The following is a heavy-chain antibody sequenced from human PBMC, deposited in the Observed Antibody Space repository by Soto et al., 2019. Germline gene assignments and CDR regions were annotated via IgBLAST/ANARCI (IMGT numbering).Heavy chain of an antibody. D-gene: IGHD4-17*01. V-gene: IGHV3-30*18. CDR3: AKDFSLTTMVTHLTDY. Sequence: QVQLVESGGGVVQPGRSLRLSCAASGFTFSSYGMHWVRQAPGKGLEWLAVISYDGSNKYYADSVNGRFTISRDNSKNTLYLQMNSLRAEDTAVYYCAKDFSLTTMVTHLTDYWGQGTLVTVSS. CDR2: ISYDGSNK. CDR1: GFTFSSYG. J-gene: IGHJ4*02.